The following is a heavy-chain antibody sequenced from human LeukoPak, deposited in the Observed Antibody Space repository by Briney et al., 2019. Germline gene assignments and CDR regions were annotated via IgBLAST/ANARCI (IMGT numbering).Heavy chain of an antibody. Sequence: SVQVSCKASGGTFSSYAISWVRQAPGQGLEWMGGIIPIFGTANYAQKFQGRVTITTDESTSTAYMELSSLRSEDTAVYYCASPAVAGTRAFDIWGQGTMVTVS. J-gene: IGHJ3*02. D-gene: IGHD6-19*01. V-gene: IGHV1-69*05. CDR2: IIPIFGTA. CDR1: GGTFSSYA. CDR3: ASPAVAGTRAFDI.